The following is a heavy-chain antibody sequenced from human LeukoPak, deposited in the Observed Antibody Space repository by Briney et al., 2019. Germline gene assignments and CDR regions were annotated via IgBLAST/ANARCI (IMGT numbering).Heavy chain of an antibody. V-gene: IGHV3-7*05. CDR2: IKQDGSEK. D-gene: IGHD2-2*01. J-gene: IGHJ4*02. Sequence: PGGSLRLSCAASGFTFSSYWMSWVRQAPGKGLEWVANIKQDGSEKYYVDSVKGRFTISRDNAKNSLYLQMNSLRAEDTAVYYCARDQRYCSSSSCPWEPFDYWGQGTLVTVCS. CDR1: GFTFSSYW. CDR3: ARDQRYCSSSSCPWEPFDY.